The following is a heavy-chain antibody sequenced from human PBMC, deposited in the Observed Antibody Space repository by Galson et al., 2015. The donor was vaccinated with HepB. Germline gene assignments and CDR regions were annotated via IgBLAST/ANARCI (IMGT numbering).Heavy chain of an antibody. V-gene: IGHV5-51*03. CDR1: GYSFTSYW. Sequence: QSGAEVKKPGESLKISCKGSGYSFTSYWIGWVRQMPGKGLEWMGTIYPGDSDTRYSPSFQGQVTISADKSISTAYLQWSSLKASDTAMYYCARRAYDSSGYYFWNYFDYWGQGTLVTVSS. CDR3: ARRAYDSSGYYFWNYFDY. D-gene: IGHD3-22*01. CDR2: IYPGDSDT. J-gene: IGHJ4*02.